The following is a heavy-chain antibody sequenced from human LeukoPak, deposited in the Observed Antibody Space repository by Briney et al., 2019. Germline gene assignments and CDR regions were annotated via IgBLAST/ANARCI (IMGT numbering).Heavy chain of an antibody. CDR1: GFTFSSYS. D-gene: IGHD4-17*01. CDR3: ARDEVYGDYAY. Sequence: PGGSLRLSCAASGFTFSSYSMNWVRQAPGKGLEWVSYISSSSSTIYYADSVKGRFTISRDNAKNSLYLQMNSLRAEDTAVYYCARDEVYGDYAYWGQGTLVTVSS. J-gene: IGHJ4*02. V-gene: IGHV3-48*01. CDR2: ISSSSSTI.